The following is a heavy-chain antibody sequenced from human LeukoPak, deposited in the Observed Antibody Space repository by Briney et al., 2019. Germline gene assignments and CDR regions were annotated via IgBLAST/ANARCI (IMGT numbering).Heavy chain of an antibody. J-gene: IGHJ5*02. CDR1: GGTFSSYA. Sequence: ASMKVSCKASGGTFSSYAISWVRQAPGQGHEWMGGIIPIFGTANYAQKFQGRVTMTRDTSTSTVYMELSSLRSEDTAVYYCARDRHYDFWSGLLYNWFDPWGQGTLVTVSS. CDR2: IIPIFGTA. V-gene: IGHV1-69*05. CDR3: ARDRHYDFWSGLLYNWFDP. D-gene: IGHD3-3*01.